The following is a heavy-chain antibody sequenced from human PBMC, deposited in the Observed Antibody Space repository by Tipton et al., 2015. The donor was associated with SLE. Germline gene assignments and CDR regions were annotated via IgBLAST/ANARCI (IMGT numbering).Heavy chain of an antibody. CDR2: IYYSGST. Sequence: TLSLTCAVYGGSFSGYYWSWIRQPPGKGLEWIGYIYYSGSTNYNPSLKSRVTISVDTSKNQFSLKLSSVTAADTAVYYCARGVAATGGVDYWGQGTLVTVSS. J-gene: IGHJ4*02. CDR1: GGSFSGYY. V-gene: IGHV4-59*12. CDR3: ARGVAATGGVDY. D-gene: IGHD6-13*01.